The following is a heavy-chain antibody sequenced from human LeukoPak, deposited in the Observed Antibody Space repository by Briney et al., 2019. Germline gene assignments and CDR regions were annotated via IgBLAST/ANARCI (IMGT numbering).Heavy chain of an antibody. CDR3: AKDPSIVVVPAALPPFDY. D-gene: IGHD2-2*02. Sequence: GGSLRLSCAASGFTFSSYAMSWVRQAPGKGLEWVSAISGSGSTYYADSVKGRFTISRDNSKNTLYLQMNSLRAEDTAVYCCAKDPSIVVVPAALPPFDYWGQGTLVTVSS. CDR1: GFTFSSYA. J-gene: IGHJ4*02. V-gene: IGHV3-23*01. CDR2: ISGSGST.